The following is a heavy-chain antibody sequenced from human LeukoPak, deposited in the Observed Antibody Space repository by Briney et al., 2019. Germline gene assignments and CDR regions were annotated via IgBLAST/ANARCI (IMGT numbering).Heavy chain of an antibody. V-gene: IGHV3-30-3*01. CDR1: GFTFSSYA. CDR2: ISYDGSNK. J-gene: IGHJ5*02. CDR3: ARAITMIP. D-gene: IGHD3-22*01. Sequence: GGSLRLSCAASGFTFSSYAMHWVRQAPGKGLEWVAVISYDGSNKYYADSVKGRFTISRDNSKNALYLQMNSLRAEDTAVYYCARAITMIPWGQGTLVTVSS.